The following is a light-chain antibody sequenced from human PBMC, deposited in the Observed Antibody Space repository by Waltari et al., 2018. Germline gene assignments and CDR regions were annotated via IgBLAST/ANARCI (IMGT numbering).Light chain of an antibody. CDR2: DAS. Sequence: EIVLTQSPATLSLSPGERATLSCRASQTVRSYLAWYQQKPGKAPRLLIFDASSRAPGIPAKFSGSGSGTDFTLTVSNLEPEDFAVYYCQQRSNWPYTFGQGTRVEIK. CDR1: QTVRSY. V-gene: IGKV3-11*01. J-gene: IGKJ2*01. CDR3: QQRSNWPYT.